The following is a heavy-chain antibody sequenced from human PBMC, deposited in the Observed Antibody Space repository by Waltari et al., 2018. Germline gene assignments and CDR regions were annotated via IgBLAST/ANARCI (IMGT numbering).Heavy chain of an antibody. J-gene: IGHJ4*02. Sequence: EIHLLESGGGLVQPGGSLRRSCTGSGFGISYFWMHWVRLTQGKGLRGVSRIDGDGTTTTYADSVKGRFTSSRDNAKNTVYLDMSSLRVEDTAVYFCTRDWRHMAFDYWGQGTRVTVSS. CDR2: IDGDGTTT. D-gene: IGHD1-1*01. CDR3: TRDWRHMAFDY. CDR1: GFGISYFW. V-gene: IGHV3-74*01.